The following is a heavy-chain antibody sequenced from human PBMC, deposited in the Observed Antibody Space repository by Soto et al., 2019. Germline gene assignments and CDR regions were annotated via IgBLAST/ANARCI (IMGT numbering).Heavy chain of an antibody. J-gene: IGHJ3*02. CDR2: ISAYNGNT. Sequence: QVQLVQSGAEVKKPGASVKVSCKASGYTFTSYGISWVRQAPGQGLEWMGWISAYNGNTNYAQKLQGRVTMTTDTSTSTAYMELRSLGSDDTAVYYCARDRCSGGSCSDDAFDIWGQGTMVTVSS. V-gene: IGHV1-18*01. CDR3: ARDRCSGGSCSDDAFDI. CDR1: GYTFTSYG. D-gene: IGHD2-15*01.